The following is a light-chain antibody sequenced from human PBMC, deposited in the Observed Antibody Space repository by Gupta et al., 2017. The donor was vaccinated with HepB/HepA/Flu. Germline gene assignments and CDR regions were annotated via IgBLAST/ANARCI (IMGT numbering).Light chain of an antibody. CDR3: QQGDSTPFT. Sequence: DIQMTQSPSSLSASVGDRVTITCRASQSISNYLNWYQQKPGKAPKFLINAVSSLQSGVPSRFSGSGSGTDFTLTISMRHPEDFVKYYCQQGDSTPFTFGRGTRLEIK. V-gene: IGKV1-39*01. CDR1: QSISNY. CDR2: AVS. J-gene: IGKJ2*01.